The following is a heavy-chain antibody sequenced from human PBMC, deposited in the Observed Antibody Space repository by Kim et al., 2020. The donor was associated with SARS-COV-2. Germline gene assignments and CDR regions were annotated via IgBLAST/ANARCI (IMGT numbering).Heavy chain of an antibody. Sequence: GGSLRLSCAASGFTVSSNYMSWVRQAPGKGLEWVSVIYSGGSTYYADSVKGRFTISRDNSKNTLYLQMNSLRAEDTAVYYCARAVKTMIVFYHYGMDVWGQGTTVTVSS. J-gene: IGHJ6*02. V-gene: IGHV3-53*01. CDR2: IYSGGST. CDR1: GFTVSSNY. CDR3: ARAVKTMIVFYHYGMDV. D-gene: IGHD3-22*01.